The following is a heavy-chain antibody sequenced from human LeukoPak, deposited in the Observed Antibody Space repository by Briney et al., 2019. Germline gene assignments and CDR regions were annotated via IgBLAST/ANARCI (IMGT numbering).Heavy chain of an antibody. J-gene: IGHJ4*02. CDR1: GFTVSSNY. D-gene: IGHD2/OR15-2a*01. CDR3: ATIVPDVPSTLTFDY. V-gene: IGHV3-66*01. Sequence: GGSLRLSCAASGFTVSSNYMSWVRQVPGKGLEWVSVIYRDGSTYHAGSVKGRFTISRDNSKNTVFLQMNSLRVDDTAVYYCATIVPDVPSTLTFDYWGLGTLVTVSS. CDR2: IYRDGST.